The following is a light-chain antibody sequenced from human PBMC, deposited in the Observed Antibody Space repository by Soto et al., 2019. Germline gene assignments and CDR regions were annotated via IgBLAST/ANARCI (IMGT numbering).Light chain of an antibody. CDR2: EVS. V-gene: IGLV2-14*01. CDR1: SSDVGADNY. Sequence: QSALTQPASVSGSPGQSITISCTGTSSDVGADNYVCWYQHHPGKAPKRMIYEVSHRPSGVSDRFSGSKSGNTASLTISGLQADDEADYFCTSYTTNTTREWVFGGGTKLTVL. J-gene: IGLJ3*02. CDR3: TSYTTNTTREWV.